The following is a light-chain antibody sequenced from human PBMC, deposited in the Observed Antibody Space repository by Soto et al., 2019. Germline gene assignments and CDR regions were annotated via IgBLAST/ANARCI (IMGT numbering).Light chain of an antibody. CDR2: AAS. CDR3: QQYDNSLYT. J-gene: IGKJ2*01. Sequence: EIVLTQSPGTLSLSPGERATLSCRASQSVSSTYLAWYQQKPGQPPRLLIYAASSRATGIPDRFSGTGSGTDFTLTISRLEPEDFAVYYCQQYDNSLYTFGPWTQLEIK. CDR1: QSVSSTY. V-gene: IGKV3-20*01.